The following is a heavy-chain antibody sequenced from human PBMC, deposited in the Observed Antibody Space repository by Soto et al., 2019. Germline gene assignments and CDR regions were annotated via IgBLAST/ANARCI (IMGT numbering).Heavy chain of an antibody. Sequence: QVQLVQSGAEVKKPGSSVKVSCKASGGTFSSYTISWVRQAPGQGLEWMGRIIPILGIANYAQKFQGRVTITADKSTSTAYMELSRLRSEDTAVYYCARDRGYSSSWYHWFDPWGQGTLVTVSS. J-gene: IGHJ5*02. CDR2: IIPILGIA. CDR1: GGTFSSYT. CDR3: ARDRGYSSSWYHWFDP. V-gene: IGHV1-69*08. D-gene: IGHD6-13*01.